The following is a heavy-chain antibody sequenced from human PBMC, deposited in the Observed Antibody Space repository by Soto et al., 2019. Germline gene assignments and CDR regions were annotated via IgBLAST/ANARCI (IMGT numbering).Heavy chain of an antibody. J-gene: IGHJ4*02. CDR3: ASSSGNNYGVGTNYYFDY. CDR1: GGTFSTYS. D-gene: IGHD1-26*01. Sequence: QVQLVQSGAEVKKPGSSVKVSCKTSGGTFSTYSIVWVRQAPGEGLEWMGGIIPIFGTANYAQKFQDRVQITADKSTNTAFMELSSLKSEDTAMYSCASSSGNNYGVGTNYYFDYWGQGTLVTVSS. CDR2: IIPIFGTA. V-gene: IGHV1-69*06.